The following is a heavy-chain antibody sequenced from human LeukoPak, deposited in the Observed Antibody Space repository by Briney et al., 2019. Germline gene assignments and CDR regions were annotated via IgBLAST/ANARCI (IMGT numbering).Heavy chain of an antibody. CDR2: IYYSGST. D-gene: IGHD1-20*01. J-gene: IGHJ6*02. V-gene: IGHV4-39*01. CDR3: ARHYNWNEDYYYGIDV. CDR1: CGSISSSSYY. Sequence: PSETLSLTCTVSCGSISSSSYYWGWIRQPPGKGLEWIVSIYYSGSTYYNPSLKSRVTISVDTSKNQFSLKLSSVTAADTAVYYCARHYNWNEDYYYGIDVWGPGTTVTVSS.